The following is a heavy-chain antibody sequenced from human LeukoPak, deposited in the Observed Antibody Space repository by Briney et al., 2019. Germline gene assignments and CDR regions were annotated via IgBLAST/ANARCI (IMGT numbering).Heavy chain of an antibody. CDR2: ISSSGSTI. Sequence: SGGSLRLSCAASGFTFSDHYMSWIRQAPGKGLEWVSYISSSGSTIYYADSVKGRFTISRDNAKDSLYLQMNSLRAEDTAVYYCARVKQQLVLGDWFDPWGQGTLVTVSS. V-gene: IGHV3-11*04. CDR3: ARVKQQLVLGDWFDP. D-gene: IGHD6-13*01. J-gene: IGHJ5*02. CDR1: GFTFSDHY.